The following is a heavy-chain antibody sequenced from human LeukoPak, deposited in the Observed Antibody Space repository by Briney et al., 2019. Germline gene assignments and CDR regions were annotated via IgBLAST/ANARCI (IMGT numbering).Heavy chain of an antibody. CDR2: ISGSGGST. D-gene: IGHD3-10*01. J-gene: IGHJ4*02. CDR1: GFTFDDYG. CDR3: AKESGLWFGESPFGY. Sequence: TGGSLRLSCAASGFTFDDYGMSWVRQAPGKGLEWVSAISGSGGSTYYADSVKGRFTTSRDNSKNTLYLQMNSLRAEDTAVYYCAKESGLWFGESPFGYWGQGTLVTVSS. V-gene: IGHV3-23*01.